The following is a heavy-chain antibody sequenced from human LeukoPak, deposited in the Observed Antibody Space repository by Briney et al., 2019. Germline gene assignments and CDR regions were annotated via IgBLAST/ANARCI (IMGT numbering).Heavy chain of an antibody. Sequence: SQTLSLTCTVSGGSISSGSYYWSWIRQPAGKGLEWIGRIYTSGSTNYNPSLKSRVTISVDTSKNQFSLKLSSVTAADTAVYYCARDRKVNWFDPWGQGTLVTASS. CDR3: ARDRKVNWFDP. CDR1: GGSISSGSYY. V-gene: IGHV4-61*02. CDR2: IYTSGST. J-gene: IGHJ5*02.